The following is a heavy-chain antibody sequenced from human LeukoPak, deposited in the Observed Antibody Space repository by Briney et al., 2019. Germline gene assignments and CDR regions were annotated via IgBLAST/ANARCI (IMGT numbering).Heavy chain of an antibody. D-gene: IGHD5-24*01. Sequence: PSQTLSLTCTVSGGSISSGGYYWSWIRQHPGKGLEWIGYIYYSGSTNYNPSLKSRVTVSVDKSKNQFSLKLSSVTAADTAVYYCARGLGFGDGYNGNYWGQGILVTVSS. V-gene: IGHV4-31*03. J-gene: IGHJ4*02. CDR2: IYYSGST. CDR1: GGSISSGGYY. CDR3: ARGLGFGDGYNGNY.